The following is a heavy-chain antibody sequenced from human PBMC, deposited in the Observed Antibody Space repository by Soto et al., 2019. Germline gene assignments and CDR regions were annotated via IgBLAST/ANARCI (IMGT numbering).Heavy chain of an antibody. CDR3: ARFMTYYYDSSGYYASD. CDR1: GYTFTSYG. J-gene: IGHJ4*02. D-gene: IGHD3-22*01. CDR2: ISAYNGNT. Sequence: QVQLVQSGAEVKKPVASVKVSCKASGYTFTSYGISWVRQAPGQGLEWMGWISAYNGNTNYAQKLQGRVTMTTDTSTSPAYMELRSLRSDDTAVYYCARFMTYYYDSSGYYASDWGQGTLVTVSS. V-gene: IGHV1-18*01.